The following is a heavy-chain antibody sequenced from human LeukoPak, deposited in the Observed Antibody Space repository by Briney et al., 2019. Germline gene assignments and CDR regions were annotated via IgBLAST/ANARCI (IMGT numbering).Heavy chain of an antibody. Sequence: GGSLRLSCAASGFTFSSYAMSWVRQAPGKGLEWVSAISGSGGSTYYADSVKGRFTISRDNSKNTLYLQMNSLRAEDTAVYYCARGETYYDILTGYYMGAFDIWGQGTMVTVSS. D-gene: IGHD3-9*01. CDR3: ARGETYYDILTGYYMGAFDI. CDR1: GFTFSSYA. CDR2: ISGSGGST. J-gene: IGHJ3*02. V-gene: IGHV3-23*01.